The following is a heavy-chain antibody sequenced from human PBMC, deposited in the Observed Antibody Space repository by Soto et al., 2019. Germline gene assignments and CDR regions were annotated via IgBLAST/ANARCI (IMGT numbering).Heavy chain of an antibody. CDR1: GYTFTGYY. V-gene: IGHV1-2*02. J-gene: IGHJ5*02. Sequence: ASVKVSCKTSGYTFTGYYIHWVRQAPGQGLEWMGWINPNSGGTNYAQNFQGRVTMTRDTSISTAYMDLIGLRSDDTAVYYCARTTQLWTPGGWLDPWGQGTLVTVSS. D-gene: IGHD5-18*01. CDR3: ARTTQLWTPGGWLDP. CDR2: INPNSGGT.